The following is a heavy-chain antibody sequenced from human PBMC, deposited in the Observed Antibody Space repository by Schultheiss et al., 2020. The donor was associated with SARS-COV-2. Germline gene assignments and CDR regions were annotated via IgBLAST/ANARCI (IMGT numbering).Heavy chain of an antibody. CDR2: INNDGSST. CDR1: GFTFSNYW. CDR3: VRGSYDWKGVEN. V-gene: IGHV3-74*01. D-gene: IGHD3-16*01. Sequence: GESLKISCAASGFTFSNYWMHWVRQAPGKGLVWVSRINNDGSSTSYADSVKGRFTISRDNAKNTLFLQMNSLRAEDTAVYYCVRGSYDWKGVENWGQGTLVTVSS. J-gene: IGHJ4*02.